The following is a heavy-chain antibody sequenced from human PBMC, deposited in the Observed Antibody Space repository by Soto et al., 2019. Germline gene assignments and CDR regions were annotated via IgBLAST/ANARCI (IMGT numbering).Heavy chain of an antibody. CDR3: AKDISATIFGVVSDPDRAPIPPTNFDY. V-gene: IGHV3-9*01. D-gene: IGHD3-3*01. CDR1: GFTFDDYA. CDR2: ISWNSGSI. Sequence: GGSLRLSCAASGFTFDDYAMHWVRQAPGKGLEWVSGISWNSGSIGYADSVKGRFTISRDNAKNSLYLQMNSLRAEDTALYYCAKDISATIFGVVSDPDRAPIPPTNFDYWGQGTLVTVSS. J-gene: IGHJ4*02.